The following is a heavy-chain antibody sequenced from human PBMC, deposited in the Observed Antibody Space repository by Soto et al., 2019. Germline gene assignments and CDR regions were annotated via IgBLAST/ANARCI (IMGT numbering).Heavy chain of an antibody. CDR2: IIPILGLA. J-gene: IGHJ1*01. Sequence: QVQLVQSGAEVKKPGSSVKVSCKASGGTFSSYTLSWVRQAPGQGPEWMGRIIPILGLANDEKNFQGRVKRTADKPTSTAYMEWSSLRSEDTAVYYCASTTVEAPDHKYFKHWGQGTLVTVST. V-gene: IGHV1-69*02. CDR1: GGTFSSYT. CDR3: ASTTVEAPDHKYFKH. D-gene: IGHD2-15*01.